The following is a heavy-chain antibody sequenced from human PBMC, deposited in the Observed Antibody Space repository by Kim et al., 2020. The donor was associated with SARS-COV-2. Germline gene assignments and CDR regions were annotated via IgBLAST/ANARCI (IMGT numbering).Heavy chain of an antibody. Sequence: NYNPSLRGRGNISVATSKNQFSLKLSSVTAADTAVYYCAGTARGANFDYWGRGALVTVSS. CDR3: AGTARGANFDY. J-gene: IGHJ4*02. V-gene: IGHV4-4*08. D-gene: IGHD1-26*01.